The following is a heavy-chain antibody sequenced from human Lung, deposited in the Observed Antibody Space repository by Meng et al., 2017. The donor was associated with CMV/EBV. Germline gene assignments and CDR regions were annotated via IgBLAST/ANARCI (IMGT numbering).Heavy chain of an antibody. CDR1: GYSISSGYY. J-gene: IGHJ5*02. V-gene: IGHV4-38-2*02. CDR2: IYHSGST. Sequence: LSCTVSGYSISSGYYWGWIRQPPGKGLEWIGSIYHSGSTYYNPSLKSRVTISVDTSKNQFSLKLSSVTAADTAVYYCARVSSSFLEWLVWYNWFDPWGQGTLVTVSS. D-gene: IGHD3-3*01. CDR3: ARVSSSFLEWLVWYNWFDP.